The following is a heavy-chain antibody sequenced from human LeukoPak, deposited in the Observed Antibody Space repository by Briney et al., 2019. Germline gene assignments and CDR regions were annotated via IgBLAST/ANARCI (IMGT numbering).Heavy chain of an antibody. D-gene: IGHD2-8*01. CDR1: GGTFISYA. CDR3: ARDKGRYCTNGVCYNYYYGMDV. Sequence: SVKVSCKASGGTFISYAISWVRQAPGQGLEWMGGIIPIFGTANYAQKFQGRVTITEDESTSTAYMELSSLRSEDTAVYYCARDKGRYCTNGVCYNYYYGMDVWGQGTTVTVSS. V-gene: IGHV1-69*13. CDR2: IIPIFGTA. J-gene: IGHJ6*02.